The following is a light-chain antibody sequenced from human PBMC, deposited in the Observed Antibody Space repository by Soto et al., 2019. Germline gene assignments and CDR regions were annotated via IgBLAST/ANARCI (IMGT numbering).Light chain of an antibody. J-gene: IGLJ7*01. CDR2: DTR. CDR1: TGAVTSGHY. V-gene: IGLV7-46*01. Sequence: QAVVTQEPSLTVSPGGTVTLTCGSSTGAVTSGHYPYWFQQKPGQAPRTLIYDTRNKHSWTPARFSGSLLGGKAALTLSGAQPEDEAEYYCLLSYSGARVFGGGTHQTGL. CDR3: LLSYSGARV.